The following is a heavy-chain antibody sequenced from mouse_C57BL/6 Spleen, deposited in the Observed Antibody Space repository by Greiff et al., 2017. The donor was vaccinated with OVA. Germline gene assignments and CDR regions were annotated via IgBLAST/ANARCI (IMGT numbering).Heavy chain of an antibody. Sequence: VQLQQSGPELVKPGASVKMSCKASGYTFTDYNMHWVKQSHGKSLEWIGYINPNNGGTSYNQKFKGKATLTVNKSSSTAYMELRSLTSEDSAVYYCARGGDPSGDYAMDYWGQGTSVTVSS. CDR1: GYTFTDYN. V-gene: IGHV1-22*01. J-gene: IGHJ4*01. CDR3: ARGGDPSGDYAMDY. CDR2: INPNNGGT. D-gene: IGHD3-1*01.